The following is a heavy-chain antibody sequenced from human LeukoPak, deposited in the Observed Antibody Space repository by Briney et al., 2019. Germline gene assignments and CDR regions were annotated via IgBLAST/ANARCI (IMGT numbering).Heavy chain of an antibody. V-gene: IGHV1-18*01. CDR3: ARDIVVVPAAGFDP. D-gene: IGHD2-2*01. CDR1: VYTFTSYG. J-gene: IGHJ5*02. Sequence: ASVTVSFQSSVYTFTSYGISGVRQAPGQGLAWMGWISSYNGNINYAQKLQGRVTMTTDTSTSTAYMELRSLRSDDTAVYYCARDIVVVPAAGFDPWGQGTLVTVSS. CDR2: ISSYNGNI.